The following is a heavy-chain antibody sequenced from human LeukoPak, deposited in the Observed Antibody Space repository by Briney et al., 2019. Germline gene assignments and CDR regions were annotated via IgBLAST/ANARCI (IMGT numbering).Heavy chain of an antibody. CDR3: ARDIGHCSGGSCPRGRVDAFDI. J-gene: IGHJ3*02. Sequence: GESLKISCKGSGYSFTSYWIGWVRQMPGKGLEWMGIIYPGDSDTRYSPSFQGQVTISADKSISTAYLQWSGLKASDTAMYYCARDIGHCSGGSCPRGRVDAFDIWGQGTMVTVSS. CDR1: GYSFTSYW. D-gene: IGHD2-15*01. V-gene: IGHV5-51*01. CDR2: IYPGDSDT.